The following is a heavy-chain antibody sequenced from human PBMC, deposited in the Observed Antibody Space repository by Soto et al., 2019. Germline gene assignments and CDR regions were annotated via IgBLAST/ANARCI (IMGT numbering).Heavy chain of an antibody. J-gene: IGHJ6*02. D-gene: IGHD2-15*01. V-gene: IGHV3-48*03. CDR2: ISSSGSTI. CDR1: GFTFSSYE. CDR3: ARERAAPPHGMDV. Sequence: GALRLSCAASGFTFSSYEMNWVRQAPGKGLEWVSYISSSGSTIYYADSVKGRFTISRDNAKNSLYLQMNSLRAEDTAVYYCARERAAPPHGMDVWDQGTTVTVSS.